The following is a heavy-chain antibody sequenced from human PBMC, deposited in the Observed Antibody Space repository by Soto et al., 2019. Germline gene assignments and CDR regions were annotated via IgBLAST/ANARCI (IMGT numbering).Heavy chain of an antibody. D-gene: IGHD3-16*02. CDR3: ATGSRPRSYFDY. Sequence: QTGGSLRLSCAASGFTFSSYEMNWVRQAPGKGLEWVSYISSSGSTIYYADSVKGRFTISRDNAKNSLYLQMNSLRAEDTAVYYCATGSRPRSYFDYWGQGTLVTVS. J-gene: IGHJ4*02. CDR1: GFTFSSYE. V-gene: IGHV3-48*03. CDR2: ISSSGSTI.